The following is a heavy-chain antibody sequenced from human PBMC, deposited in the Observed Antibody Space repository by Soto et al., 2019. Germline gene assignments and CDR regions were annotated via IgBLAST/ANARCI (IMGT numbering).Heavy chain of an antibody. Sequence: GGSLRLSCEASASTLINYAMHWVRQPPGKGLEWVAVISYDGRNKYYSDSVKGRFSISRDNSNKTVYLQMSRLTSEDTALYFCVGSGSYAGPFDYWGQGXLVTVYS. CDR3: VGSGSYAGPFDY. D-gene: IGHD1-26*01. CDR2: ISYDGRNK. V-gene: IGHV3-30*04. J-gene: IGHJ4*02. CDR1: ASTLINYA.